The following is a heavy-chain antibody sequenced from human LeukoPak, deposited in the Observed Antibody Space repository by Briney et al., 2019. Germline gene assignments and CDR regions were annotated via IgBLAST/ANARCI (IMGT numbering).Heavy chain of an antibody. D-gene: IGHD6-13*01. CDR3: ARSSSWFAY. V-gene: IGHV3-23*01. CDR1: RFTLSSYA. Sequence: GGALRLSCAASRFTLSSYAMSWVRPAPGKGREWVSAISGSGDNTYYADSVKGRFTISRDNSKNTLYLQMNSLRAEDTAVYYCARSSSWFAYWGQGTLVTVSS. CDR2: ISGSGDNT. J-gene: IGHJ4*02.